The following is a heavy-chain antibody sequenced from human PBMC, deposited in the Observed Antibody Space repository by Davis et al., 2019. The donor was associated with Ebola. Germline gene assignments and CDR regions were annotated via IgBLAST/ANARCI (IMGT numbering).Heavy chain of an antibody. J-gene: IGHJ4*02. CDR3: ARGSWYPGLHYFDY. CDR1: GGSISSSSYY. V-gene: IGHV4-39*07. D-gene: IGHD6-13*01. Sequence: PSETLSLTCTVSGGSISSSSYYWSWIRQPPGKGLEWIGEINHSGSTNYNPSLKSRVTISVDTSKNQFSLKLSSVTAADTAVYYCARGSWYPGLHYFDYWGQGTLVTVSS. CDR2: INHSGST.